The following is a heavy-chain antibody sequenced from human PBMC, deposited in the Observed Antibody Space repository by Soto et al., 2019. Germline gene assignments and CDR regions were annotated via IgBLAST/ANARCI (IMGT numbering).Heavy chain of an antibody. CDR1: SDSITNYY. J-gene: IGHJ4*02. CDR2: IHDSGRS. Sequence: QVQLQESGPGLVKPSETLSLTCTVSSDSITNYYWSWIRQSPGKGLEWIGYIHDSGRSNYNPSLKSGDKISVETSKKQFPLKLNSVTAADTAVYYCARVGGTRGWYWGQGTLVTVSS. CDR3: ARVGGTRGWY. V-gene: IGHV4-59*01. D-gene: IGHD2-15*01.